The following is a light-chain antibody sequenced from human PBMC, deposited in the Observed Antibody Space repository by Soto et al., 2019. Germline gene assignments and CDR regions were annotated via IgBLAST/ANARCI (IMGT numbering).Light chain of an antibody. CDR3: QQYHNWWT. V-gene: IGKV3-15*01. Sequence: IEMTQSPATLSVSPGERATLSCRASQSVSSNLVWYQQKPGQAARLLIYGASTRVTGIPARFSGSGSGTEFTLTISSLQSEDFAVYYCQQYHNWWTFGQGTKVEIK. CDR2: GAS. CDR1: QSVSSN. J-gene: IGKJ1*01.